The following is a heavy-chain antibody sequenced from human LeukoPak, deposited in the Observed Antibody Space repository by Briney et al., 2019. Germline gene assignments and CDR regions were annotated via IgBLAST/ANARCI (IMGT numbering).Heavy chain of an antibody. J-gene: IGHJ5*02. D-gene: IGHD1-26*01. Sequence: ASVKVSCKASGYTFTSYGISWVRQAPGQGLAWMGWINPNSGGTNYAQKFQGRVTMTRDTSISTAYMELSRLRSDDTAVYYCARDWWELIAYNWFDPWGQGTLVTVSS. CDR2: INPNSGGT. CDR1: GYTFTSYG. V-gene: IGHV1-2*02. CDR3: ARDWWELIAYNWFDP.